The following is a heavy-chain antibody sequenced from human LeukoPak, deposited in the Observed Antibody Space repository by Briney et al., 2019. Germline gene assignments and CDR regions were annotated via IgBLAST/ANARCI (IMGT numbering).Heavy chain of an antibody. D-gene: IGHD2-15*01. CDR3: AREGDYYCSGGSCYDY. CDR1: GFTFNNYA. Sequence: PGGSLRLSCAASGFTFNNYAMSWVRQPQGKGLEWVSAISDSGGSTYYADSVKGRFTISRDNSKNTLYLHMSSLRAEDTAVYYCAREGDYYCSGGSCYDYWGQGTLVTVSS. J-gene: IGHJ4*02. CDR2: ISDSGGST. V-gene: IGHV3-23*01.